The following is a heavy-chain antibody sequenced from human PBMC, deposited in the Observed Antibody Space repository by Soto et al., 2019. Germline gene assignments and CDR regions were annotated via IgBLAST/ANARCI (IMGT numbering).Heavy chain of an antibody. CDR1: GFTFSSYA. V-gene: IGHV3-30-3*01. J-gene: IGHJ3*02. Sequence: QVQLVESGGGVVQPGRSLRLSCAVSGFTFSSYAMHWVRQAPGKGLEWVAVISYDGSNKYYADSVKGRFTISRDNSKNTLYLQMNSLRAEDTAVYYCARTSIVGATTAAFDIWGQGTMVTVSS. D-gene: IGHD1-26*01. CDR2: ISYDGSNK. CDR3: ARTSIVGATTAAFDI.